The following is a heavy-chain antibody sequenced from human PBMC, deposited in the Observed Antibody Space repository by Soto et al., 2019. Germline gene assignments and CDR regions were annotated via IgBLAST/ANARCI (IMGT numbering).Heavy chain of an antibody. D-gene: IGHD3-10*01. J-gene: IGHJ6*03. CDR3: ARGLRLWFWELSRRGGSYYYMAV. V-gene: IGHV4-34*01. CDR1: GGSFSGYQ. CDR2: INDSGNI. Sequence: QVQLQQWGAGLLKPSETLSLTCAVYGGSFSGYQWTWIRQTPGKGREWIGEINDSGNINYNPSLKSRVTIFLDTPKNQISLKLSSVTAADTAVYYCARGLRLWFWELSRRGGSYYYMAVWGEGTTVIVSS.